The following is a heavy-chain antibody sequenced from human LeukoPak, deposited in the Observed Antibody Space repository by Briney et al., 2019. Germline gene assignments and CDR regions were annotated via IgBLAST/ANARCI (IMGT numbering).Heavy chain of an antibody. CDR3: ARGNRDGYKFDF. CDR1: GGSVSSGSSY. Sequence: ETLSLTCTVSGGSVSSGSSYWTWIRQPPGKGLEWIGYIYYSGSTNSNPSLKSRVTISVDTSKNQFSLKLSSVTAADTAVYYCARGNRDGYKFDFWGPGTLVTVSS. J-gene: IGHJ4*02. CDR2: IYYSGST. D-gene: IGHD5-24*01. V-gene: IGHV4-61*01.